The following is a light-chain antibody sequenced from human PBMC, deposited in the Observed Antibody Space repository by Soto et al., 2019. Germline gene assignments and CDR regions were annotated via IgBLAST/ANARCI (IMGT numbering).Light chain of an antibody. CDR1: QAINNN. V-gene: IGKV3-20*01. J-gene: IGKJ1*01. CDR3: QQYGGSTRT. CDR2: GAS. Sequence: VLTQAPYTLSVSPGARAPLSCRASQAINNNVAWYQLKDGQVPRLIIHGASSRATGVPDRITGSGSGTDFTLSISRLEPEDFAVYYCQQYGGSTRTFGQGTKVDIK.